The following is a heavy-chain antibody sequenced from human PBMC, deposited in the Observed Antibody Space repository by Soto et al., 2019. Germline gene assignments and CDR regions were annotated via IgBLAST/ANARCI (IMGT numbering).Heavy chain of an antibody. CDR1: GGSIGGSSDY. CDR2: IYYSGST. V-gene: IGHV4-39*01. CDR3: ASSRDYFDY. Sequence: SETLSLTCSVSGGSIGGSSDYWGWIRQPPGKGLEWIGSIYYSGSTYYNPSLKSRVTISVDTSKNQFSLKLSSVTAADTAVYYCASSRDYFDYWGQGTLVTVSS. D-gene: IGHD6-13*01. J-gene: IGHJ4*02.